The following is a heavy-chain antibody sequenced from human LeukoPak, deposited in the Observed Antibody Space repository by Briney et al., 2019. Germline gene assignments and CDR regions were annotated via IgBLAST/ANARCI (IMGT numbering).Heavy chain of an antibody. Sequence: GESLKISCEGSGYYFTNYWIGWVREMPGNGLEWVGIIFPGDSDTKYSPSFQGRVTISADRSISTAYLQWTSVQASDTAIYYCARLVEAPRSFTTSSGLLDFWGQGTLVTVSS. CDR1: GYYFTNYW. CDR3: ARLVEAPRSFTTSSGLLDF. CDR2: IFPGDSDT. J-gene: IGHJ4*02. D-gene: IGHD1-26*01. V-gene: IGHV5-51*01.